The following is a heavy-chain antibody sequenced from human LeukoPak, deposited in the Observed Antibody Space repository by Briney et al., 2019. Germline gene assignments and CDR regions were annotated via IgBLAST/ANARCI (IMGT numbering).Heavy chain of an antibody. D-gene: IGHD3-22*01. CDR3: ARGSRNHYDYSGYYSY. CDR1: GFTFSSYG. Sequence: GGSLRLSCAASGFTFSSYGMHWVRQAPGKGLEYVSAISSNGDSTFYADSVKVRFTISRDNSKNTLYLQMGSLRAEDMAVYYCARGSRNHYDYSGYYSYWGQGTLVTVSS. J-gene: IGHJ4*02. V-gene: IGHV3-64*02. CDR2: ISSNGDST.